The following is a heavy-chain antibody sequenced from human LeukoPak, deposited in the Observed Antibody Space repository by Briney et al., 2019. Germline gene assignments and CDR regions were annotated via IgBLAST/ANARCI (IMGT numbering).Heavy chain of an antibody. J-gene: IGHJ4*02. D-gene: IGHD2/OR15-2a*01. CDR2: ISGSGGST. Sequence: PGGSLRLSCAASGFTFSSYAMSWVRQAPGKGLEWVSAISGSGGSTYYADSVKGRFTISRDNSKNTLYLQMNSLRAEETAVYYCAKVLFVTQNYFDYWGQGTLVTVSS. V-gene: IGHV3-23*01. CDR3: AKVLFVTQNYFDY. CDR1: GFTFSSYA.